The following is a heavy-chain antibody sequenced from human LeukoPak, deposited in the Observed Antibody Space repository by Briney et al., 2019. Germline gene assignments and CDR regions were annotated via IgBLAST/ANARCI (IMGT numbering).Heavy chain of an antibody. J-gene: IGHJ6*02. CDR1: GGSISSYY. CDR2: IYYSGST. CDR3: ARDPSSLYYYYGMDV. D-gene: IGHD6-6*01. V-gene: IGHV4-59*01. Sequence: PPETLSLTCTVSGGSISSYYWSWIRQPPGKGLEWIGYIYYSGSTNYNPSLKSRVTISVDTSKNQFSLKLSSVTAADTAVYYCARDPSSLYYYYGMDVWGQGTTVTVSS.